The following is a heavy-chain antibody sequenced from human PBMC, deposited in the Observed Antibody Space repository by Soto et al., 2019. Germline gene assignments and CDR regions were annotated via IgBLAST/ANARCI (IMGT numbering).Heavy chain of an antibody. D-gene: IGHD3-10*01. CDR1: GGSISGYY. Sequence: QVQLQESGPGLVKPSETLSLTCTVSGGSISGYYWSWVRLPPGKGLEWLGYIFYSGSPSYNPSLKSRVTISVDTTKNQVSLELGSVSAGDTAVYYCAREPPYGSGSSGIDVWGHGTTVIVSS. CDR3: AREPPYGSGSSGIDV. J-gene: IGHJ6*02. V-gene: IGHV4-59*01. CDR2: IFYSGSP.